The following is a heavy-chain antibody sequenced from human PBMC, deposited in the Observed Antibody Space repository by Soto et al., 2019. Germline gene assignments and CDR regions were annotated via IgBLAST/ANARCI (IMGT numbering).Heavy chain of an antibody. V-gene: IGHV1-18*01. CDR1: GYTFTSYG. CDR3: ARGSGYSYGNN. J-gene: IGHJ4*02. D-gene: IGHD5-18*01. Sequence: ASVKVSCKASGYTFTSYGISWVRQAPGQGPEWMGWISSYNGDTNYAQKFQGRVTITTDTSTSTAYMELSSPRSEDTAVYYCARGSGYSYGNNWGQGTLVTVSS. CDR2: ISSYNGDT.